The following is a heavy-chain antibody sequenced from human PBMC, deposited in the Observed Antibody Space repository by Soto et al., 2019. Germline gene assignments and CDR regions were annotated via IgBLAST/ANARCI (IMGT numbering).Heavy chain of an antibody. J-gene: IGHJ3*02. CDR2: IIPIFGTA. V-gene: IGHV1-69*12. D-gene: IGHD3-22*01. Sequence: QVQLVQSGAEVKKPGSSVKVSCKASGGTFSSYAISWVRQAPGQGLEWMGGIIPIFGTANYAQKFQGRVTIPADESTSTAYMELSSLRSEDTAVYYCARDTMIVVVTSPNAFDIWGQGTMVTVSS. CDR3: ARDTMIVVVTSPNAFDI. CDR1: GGTFSSYA.